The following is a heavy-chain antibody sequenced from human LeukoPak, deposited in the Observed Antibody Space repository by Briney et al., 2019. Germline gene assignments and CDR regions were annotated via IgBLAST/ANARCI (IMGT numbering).Heavy chain of an antibody. Sequence: SETLSLTCSVSGASISSYYWTWIRQPPGKGLEWIGYFYSSGSTNYNPSLKSRVTISVDTSKNQFLVKLTSVTAADTAVYYCARDSMDVWGQGTTVTVSS. CDR1: GASISSYY. CDR2: FYSSGST. V-gene: IGHV4-4*08. J-gene: IGHJ6*02. CDR3: ARDSMDV.